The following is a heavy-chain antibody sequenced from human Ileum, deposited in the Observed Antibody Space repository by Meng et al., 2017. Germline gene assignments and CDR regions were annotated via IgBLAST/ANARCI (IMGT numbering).Heavy chain of an antibody. CDR3: VRHGGKYFDS. J-gene: IGHJ4*02. V-gene: IGHV4-4*02. Sequence: QVLLLDPGPGRVEPSGTLSLTCTVSGGSISSSFYWSWVRQSPGKGLEWIGQIYLAGSPNYNPSLESRVTISVDKSKNQFSLRLTSVTAADTAIFYCVRHGGKYFDSWGQGTLVTVSS. CDR2: IYLAGSP. D-gene: IGHD2-15*01. CDR1: GGSISSSFY.